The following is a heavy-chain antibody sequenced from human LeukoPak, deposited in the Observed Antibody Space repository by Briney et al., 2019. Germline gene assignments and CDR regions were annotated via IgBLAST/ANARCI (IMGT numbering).Heavy chain of an antibody. D-gene: IGHD6-13*01. J-gene: IGHJ4*02. CDR2: IFYDGSNR. CDR1: GFTFSTYT. Sequence: GGSLRLPCAASGFTFSTYTMHWVRQAPGKGLEWVAVIFYDGSNRYFAESVKGRFTVSRDDSKNTPYLQMNSLRAEDTAVYYCARGLTGVAATLDYWGQGALVTVSS. CDR3: ARGLTGVAATLDY. V-gene: IGHV3-30-3*01.